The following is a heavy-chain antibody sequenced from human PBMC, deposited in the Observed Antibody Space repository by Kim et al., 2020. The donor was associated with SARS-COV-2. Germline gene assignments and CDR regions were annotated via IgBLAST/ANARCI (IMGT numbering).Heavy chain of an antibody. J-gene: IGHJ4*02. CDR3: AKDQVVVVITFDY. Sequence: YAGSGKGRFTISRDNAKNPLYLQMNSLRAEDTAVYYCAKDQVVVVITFDYWGQGTLVTVSS. D-gene: IGHD3-22*01. V-gene: IGHV3-23*01.